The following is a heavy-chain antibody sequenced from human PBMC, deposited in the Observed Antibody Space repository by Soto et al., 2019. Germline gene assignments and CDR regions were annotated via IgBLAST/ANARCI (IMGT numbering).Heavy chain of an antibody. CDR1: GGTFSSYA. D-gene: IGHD2-15*01. J-gene: IGHJ4*02. V-gene: IGHV1-69*13. CDR2: IIPIFGTA. Sequence: SLKVSCKASGGTFSSYAISWVRQAPGQGLEWMGGIIPIFGTANYAQKFQGRVTITADESTSTAYMELSSLRSEDTAVYYCATVCGSCINFDYWGQGTLVTVSS. CDR3: ATVCGSCINFDY.